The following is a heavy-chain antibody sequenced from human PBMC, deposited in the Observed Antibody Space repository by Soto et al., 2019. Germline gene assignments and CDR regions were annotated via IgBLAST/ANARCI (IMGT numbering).Heavy chain of an antibody. CDR3: ARELEGGVFDI. Sequence: PSETLSLTCTVSGGPVRDAYSYWTWIRQPPGKGLEWMGYLSYTGSTYYNPSLRNRASISVDESSNHLSLRLSSVTATDTAVYYCARELEGGVFDIWGRGTLVTVSS. CDR2: LSYTGST. V-gene: IGHV4-30-4*01. CDR1: GGPVRDAYSY. D-gene: IGHD2-8*02. J-gene: IGHJ3*02.